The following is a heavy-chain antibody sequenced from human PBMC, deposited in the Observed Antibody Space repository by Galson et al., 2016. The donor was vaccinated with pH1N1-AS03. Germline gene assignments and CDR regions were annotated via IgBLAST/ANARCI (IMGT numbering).Heavy chain of an antibody. Sequence: QSGAEVKKPGESLRISCRASGFTFTNYWIGWVRQLPGKGLEWMGIIYARDSDVRYNPSFQGQVTFSVDESIDTAYMQWSGLRASDTAMYFCARHGEPSTLSAWFDPWGQGTLVTVSS. CDR1: GFTFTNYW. CDR3: ARHGEPSTLSAWFDP. D-gene: IGHD2/OR15-2a*01. V-gene: IGHV5-51*01. CDR2: IYARDSDV. J-gene: IGHJ5*02.